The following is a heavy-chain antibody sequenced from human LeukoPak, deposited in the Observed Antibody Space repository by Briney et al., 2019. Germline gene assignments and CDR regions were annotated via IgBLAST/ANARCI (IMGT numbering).Heavy chain of an antibody. V-gene: IGHV4-59*01. CDR3: ARTGSGRDYYGMDV. CDR2: ICYSGST. J-gene: IGHJ6*02. D-gene: IGHD5-12*01. Sequence: PSKILSLTCSVSGGSISGAYWSWVRQAPGKGLEWIGYICYSGSTDYNPSLESRVTISIDTSKNHFSLNLTAVTAADTAIYYCARTGSGRDYYGMDVWGQGTSVTVSS. CDR1: GGSISGAY.